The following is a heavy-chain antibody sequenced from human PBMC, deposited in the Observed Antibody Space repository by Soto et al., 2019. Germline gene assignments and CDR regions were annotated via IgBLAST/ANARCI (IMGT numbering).Heavy chain of an antibody. CDR1: GFTFSSYA. D-gene: IGHD3-22*01. J-gene: IGHJ6*02. CDR3: AKVGGSSGISIDYYTMDV. Sequence: EVQLLESGGGLVQPGGSLRLSRAASGFTFSSYAMSWVRQAPGKGLEWVSTISGSGGYTYHADSVKGRFTISRDNSKNTLYLQMNSLRAEDTAVHYCAKVGGSSGISIDYYTMDVWGQGTTVTVSS. V-gene: IGHV3-23*01. CDR2: ISGSGGYT.